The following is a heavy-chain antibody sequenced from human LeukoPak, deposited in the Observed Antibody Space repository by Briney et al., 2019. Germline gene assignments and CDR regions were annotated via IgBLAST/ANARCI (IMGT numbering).Heavy chain of an antibody. CDR3: ARLRRGIGAAGTSLRGWFDP. D-gene: IGHD6-13*01. CDR2: IIPIFDTS. CDR1: GDTFSSYA. Sequence: ASVKVSCKASGDTFSSYAITWVRQAPGQGLEWMGGIIPIFDTSNYAQKFQGRVTFTSDDSTSTAYMELSSLRSEDTAVYYCARLRRGIGAAGTSLRGWFDPWGQGTLVTVSS. V-gene: IGHV1-69*13. J-gene: IGHJ5*02.